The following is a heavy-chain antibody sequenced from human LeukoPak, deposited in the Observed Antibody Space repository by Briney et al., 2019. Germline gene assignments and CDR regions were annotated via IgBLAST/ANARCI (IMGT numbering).Heavy chain of an antibody. D-gene: IGHD3-10*01. Sequence: PSETLSLTCRVSGGSINRSSYYWAWIRQPPGKGLEWIGSIYYSGNTYYNPSLKSRVTISVDTSKNQFSLKLSSVTAADTAVYYCARLRWFRELTWFDPWGQGTLVTVSS. J-gene: IGHJ5*02. V-gene: IGHV4-39*01. CDR2: IYYSGNT. CDR1: GGSINRSSYY. CDR3: ARLRWFRELTWFDP.